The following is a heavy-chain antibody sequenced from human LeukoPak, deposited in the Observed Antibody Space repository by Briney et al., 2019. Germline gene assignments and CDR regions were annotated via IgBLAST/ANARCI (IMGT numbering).Heavy chain of an antibody. CDR1: GGSISSYY. V-gene: IGHV4-59*08. CDR3: ARGSSPFDY. J-gene: IGHJ4*02. CDR2: LFYSGNT. Sequence: SETLSLTCTVSGGSISSYYWSWIRQPPGKGLGWIGSLFYSGNTNYTPTLKSRVTISLDTSKNQVSLKLSSVTAGDTAVYYCARGSSPFDYWGQGTLVTVSS.